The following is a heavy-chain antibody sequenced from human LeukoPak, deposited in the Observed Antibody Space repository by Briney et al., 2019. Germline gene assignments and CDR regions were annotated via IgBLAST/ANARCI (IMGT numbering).Heavy chain of an antibody. Sequence: SETLSLTCTVSGGSISSYYWSWIRQPPGKGLEWIGYIYYSGSTNYNPSLKSRDTISVDTSKNQFSLKLSSVTAADTAVYYCAGGAAMAQGDYWGQGTLVTVSS. CDR2: IYYSGST. CDR1: GGSISSYY. D-gene: IGHD5-18*01. J-gene: IGHJ4*02. CDR3: AGGAAMAQGDY. V-gene: IGHV4-59*08.